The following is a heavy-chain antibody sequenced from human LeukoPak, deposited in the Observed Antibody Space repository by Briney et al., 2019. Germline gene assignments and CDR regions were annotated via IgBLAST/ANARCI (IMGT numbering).Heavy chain of an antibody. CDR1: GFTFSSYA. CDR2: ISYDGSNK. D-gene: IGHD3-10*01. J-gene: IGHJ5*02. V-gene: IGHV3-30-3*01. Sequence: GGSLRLSCAASGFTFSSYAMPWVRQAPGKGLEWVAVISYDGSNKYYADSVKGRFTISRDNSKNTLYLQMNSLRAEDTAVYYCARAPGFGMVRGITWGQGTLVTVSS. CDR3: ARAPGFGMVRGIT.